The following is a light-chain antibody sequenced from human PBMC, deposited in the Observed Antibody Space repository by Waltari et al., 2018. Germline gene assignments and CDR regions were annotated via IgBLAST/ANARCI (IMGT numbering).Light chain of an antibody. CDR1: SRDVGASHF. J-gene: IGLJ1*01. V-gene: IGLV2-11*01. CDR3: CSYVDTYTYV. Sequence: QSALTQPRSVSGPPGQSVTIPCTGTSRDVGASHFVSWFQQLPGSAPKLLIYDVSERPPGVPDRFSGSKSANTASLTISGLQAEDEADYYCCSYVDTYTYVFGPGTRVIVL. CDR2: DVS.